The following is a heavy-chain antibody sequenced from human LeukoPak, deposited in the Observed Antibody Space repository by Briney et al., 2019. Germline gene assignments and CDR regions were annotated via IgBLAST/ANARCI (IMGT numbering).Heavy chain of an antibody. CDR3: AREAVTRNYFDY. J-gene: IGHJ4*02. CDR1: GFTFSSYT. V-gene: IGHV3-30*14. D-gene: IGHD4-17*01. CDR2: ISYDGSNE. Sequence: PGRSLRLSCAASGFTFSSYTMHWVRQAPGKGLEWVAVISYDGSNEYYADSVKGRFTISRDNSKNTLYLQMNSLRAEDTAVYYCAREAVTRNYFDYWGQGTLVTVSS.